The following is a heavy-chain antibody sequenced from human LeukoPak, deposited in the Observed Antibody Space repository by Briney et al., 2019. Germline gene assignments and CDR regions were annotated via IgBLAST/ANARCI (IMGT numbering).Heavy chain of an antibody. Sequence: SETLSLTCSVSGAYMSNYYWTWVRQSAAQGLEWIGRLHASESTIYNPSLKSRVTMSLDTSKDQLSLTLTSVTAADSAMYASLSSGAGFDVWGQGTVVTVSS. CDR2: LHASEST. D-gene: IGHD3-22*01. CDR1: GAYMSNYY. J-gene: IGHJ3*01. V-gene: IGHV4-4*07. CDR3: LSSGAGFDV.